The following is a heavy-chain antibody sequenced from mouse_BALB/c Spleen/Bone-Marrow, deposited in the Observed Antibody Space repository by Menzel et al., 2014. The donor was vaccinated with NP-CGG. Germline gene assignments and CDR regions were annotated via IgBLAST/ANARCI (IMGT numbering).Heavy chain of an antibody. CDR3: ARRQEDYYAWFAY. D-gene: IGHD1-1*01. Sequence: EVKLQESGPEPVKPGASVKMSCKASGYTFTDYHMKWVKQSHGKSLEWIGEINPNNGDTFYNQKYKGKATLTVDKSSSTAYMQLNSVTSEDSAVYYCARRQEDYYAWFAYWGQGTLVTVSA. CDR1: GYTFTDYH. V-gene: IGHV1-18*01. CDR2: INPNNGDT. J-gene: IGHJ3*01.